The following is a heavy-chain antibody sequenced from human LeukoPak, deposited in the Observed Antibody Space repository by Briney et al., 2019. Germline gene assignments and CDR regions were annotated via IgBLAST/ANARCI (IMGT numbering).Heavy chain of an antibody. CDR2: ISGSGDST. Sequence: PGGSLRLSCAASGFTFSSYAMSWVRQAPGKGLEWVSAISGSGDSTYYADSVKGRFTISRDNSKNTLFLQMNSLRAEDTAVYYCARVSVVPAAMGQYGMDVWGQGTTVTVSS. J-gene: IGHJ6*02. V-gene: IGHV3-23*01. CDR1: GFTFSSYA. D-gene: IGHD2-2*01. CDR3: ARVSVVPAAMGQYGMDV.